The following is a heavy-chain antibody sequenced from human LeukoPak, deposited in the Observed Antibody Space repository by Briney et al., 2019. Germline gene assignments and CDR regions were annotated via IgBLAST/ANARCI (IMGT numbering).Heavy chain of an antibody. Sequence: GGSLRLSCAASGFTFSNAWMSWVRQAPGKGLEWVGRIKSKTDGGTTDYAAPVKGRFTISRDDSKNMLYLQMNSLETEDTAVYYCTTDWLAPYYYYYYGMDVWGQGTTVTVSS. V-gene: IGHV3-15*01. CDR3: TTDWLAPYYYYYYGMDV. J-gene: IGHJ6*02. D-gene: IGHD6-19*01. CDR1: GFTFSNAW. CDR2: IKSKTDGGTT.